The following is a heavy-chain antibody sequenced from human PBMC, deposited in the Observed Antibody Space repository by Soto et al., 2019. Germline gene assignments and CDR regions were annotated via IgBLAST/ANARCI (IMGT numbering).Heavy chain of an antibody. CDR3: ARDRHYYDSTKYYYGMDV. V-gene: IGHV4-4*07. J-gene: IGHJ6*02. CDR1: GGSISSYY. CDR2: IYTSGST. Sequence: SETLSLTCTVSGGSISSYYWSWIRQPAGKGLEWIGRIYTSGSTNYNPSLKSRVTMSVDTSKNQFSLKLGSVTAADTAVYYCARDRHYYDSTKYYYGMDVWGQGTTVTVSS. D-gene: IGHD3-22*01.